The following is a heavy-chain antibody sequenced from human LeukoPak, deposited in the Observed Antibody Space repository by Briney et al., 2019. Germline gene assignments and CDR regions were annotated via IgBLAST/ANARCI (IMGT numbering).Heavy chain of an antibody. Sequence: PGGSLRLSCAASGFTFSTYGMHGVRQAPGKGLEWVAVLSYDGSYKYYADSVKGRFTISRDNSKNTLYLQMNSLRAEDTAVYYCAKSSHYDFLPDAFDIWGQGTVVTVSS. CDR1: GFTFSTYG. CDR2: LSYDGSYK. J-gene: IGHJ3*02. CDR3: AKSSHYDFLPDAFDI. D-gene: IGHD3-3*01. V-gene: IGHV3-30*18.